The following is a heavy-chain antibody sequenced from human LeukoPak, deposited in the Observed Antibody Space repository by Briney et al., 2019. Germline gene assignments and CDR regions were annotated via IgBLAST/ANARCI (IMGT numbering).Heavy chain of an antibody. CDR1: GYTFTSYG. D-gene: IGHD6-19*01. V-gene: IGHV1-18*04. CDR3: ARDSVAVAGTGDDAFDI. Sequence: ASVKVSCKASGYTFTSYGISWVRQAPGQGLEWMGWISAYNGNTNYAQKFQGRVTMTRDTSISTAYMELSRLRSDDTAVYYCARDSVAVAGTGDDAFDIWGQGTMVTVSS. CDR2: ISAYNGNT. J-gene: IGHJ3*02.